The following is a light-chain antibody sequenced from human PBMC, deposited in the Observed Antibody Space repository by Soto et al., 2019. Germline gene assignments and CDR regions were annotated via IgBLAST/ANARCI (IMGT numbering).Light chain of an antibody. CDR3: QQYYTTLS. CDR1: RSVLYDSDNKND. J-gene: IGKJ4*01. V-gene: IGKV4-1*01. CDR2: WAS. Sequence: DIVMTQSPDSLGVSLGQRATINCKSSRSVLYDSDNKNDLAWYQLKEGKRPKLLIYWASTRDSGVPERFSGSGSGADFTLTINNLHAEDVAVYYCQQYYTTLSFGGGTKVEIK.